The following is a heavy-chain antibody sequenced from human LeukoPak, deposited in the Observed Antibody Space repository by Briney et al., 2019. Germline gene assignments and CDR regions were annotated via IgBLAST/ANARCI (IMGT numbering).Heavy chain of an antibody. CDR2: ISYDANNK. CDR3: ARDRPPGGSCLDY. V-gene: IGHV3-30-3*01. D-gene: IGHD2-15*01. J-gene: IGHJ4*02. CDR1: GFTFNTYA. Sequence: PGGSLRLSCAASGFTFNTYAMHWVRQAPGKGLEWVAVISYDANNKYYANSVKGRFTISRDNSKDTFCLQMNSLGTEDTAVYYCARDRPPGGSCLDYWGQGTLVTVSS.